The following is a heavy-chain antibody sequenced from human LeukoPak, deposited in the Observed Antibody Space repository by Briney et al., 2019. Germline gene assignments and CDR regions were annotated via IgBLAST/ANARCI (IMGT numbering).Heavy chain of an antibody. Sequence: ASVKVSCKASGYTFTGYYMHWVRQAPGQGLEFMGWINPNSGGTNYAQKFQGRVTMTRDTSISTAYMELSRLRSDDTAVYYCAATPGYYYYGMDVWGQGTTVTVSS. J-gene: IGHJ6*02. D-gene: IGHD2-15*01. CDR3: AATPGYYYYGMDV. CDR1: GYTFTGYY. V-gene: IGHV1-2*02. CDR2: INPNSGGT.